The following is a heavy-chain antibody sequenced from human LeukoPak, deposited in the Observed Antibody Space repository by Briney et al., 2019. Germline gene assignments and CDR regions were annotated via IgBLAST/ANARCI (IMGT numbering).Heavy chain of an antibody. J-gene: IGHJ4*02. CDR2: INPNSGGT. V-gene: IGHV1-2*06. D-gene: IGHD6-19*01. Sequence: ASVKVSCKAYGYTFTGYFMHWVRQAPGQGLEWMGRINPNSGGTNYAQKFQGRVTMARDTSISTAYMELSRLRSDDTAVYYCARDSSIAVTDYWGQGTLVTVSS. CDR3: ARDSSIAVTDY. CDR1: GYTFTGYF.